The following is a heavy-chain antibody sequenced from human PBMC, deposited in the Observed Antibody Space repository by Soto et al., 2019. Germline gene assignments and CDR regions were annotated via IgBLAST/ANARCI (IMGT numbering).Heavy chain of an antibody. CDR2: IYYSGST. J-gene: IGHJ5*02. CDR1: GGSISSSSYY. Sequence: QLQLQESGPGLVKPSETLSLTCTVSGGSISSSSYYWGWIRQPPGKGLEWIGSIYYSGSTYYNPSLKSRVTISVDTSKNQFSLKLSSVTAADTAVYYCARHGRDFWSGSPRGVFDPWGQGTLVTVSS. D-gene: IGHD3-3*01. CDR3: ARHGRDFWSGSPRGVFDP. V-gene: IGHV4-39*01.